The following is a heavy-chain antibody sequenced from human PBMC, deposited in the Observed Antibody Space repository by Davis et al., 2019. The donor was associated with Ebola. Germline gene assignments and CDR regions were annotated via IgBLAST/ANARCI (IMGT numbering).Heavy chain of an antibody. CDR2: ISSSSSYI. V-gene: IGHV3-21*01. CDR3: AVQNRRYCSGGSCYSFDY. J-gene: IGHJ4*02. D-gene: IGHD2-15*01. CDR1: GFTFSSYS. Sequence: GGSLRLSCAASGFTFSSYSMNWVRQAPGKGLEWVSSISSSSSYIYYADSMKGRFTISRDNSKNTLYLQMNSLRAEDTAVYYCAVQNRRYCSGGSCYSFDYWGQGTLVTVSS.